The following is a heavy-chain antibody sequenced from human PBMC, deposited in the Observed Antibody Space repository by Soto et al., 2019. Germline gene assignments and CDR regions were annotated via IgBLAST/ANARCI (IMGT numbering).Heavy chain of an antibody. Sequence: SVKLSCEASGGSFSSYTISWVRQAPGQGLEWMGRIIPILGIANYAQKFQGRVTITADKSTSTAYMELSSLRSEDTAVYYCASWSSSWYGYWGQGTLVTVSS. CDR3: ASWSSSWYGY. D-gene: IGHD6-13*01. V-gene: IGHV1-69*02. CDR2: IIPILGIA. CDR1: GGSFSSYT. J-gene: IGHJ4*02.